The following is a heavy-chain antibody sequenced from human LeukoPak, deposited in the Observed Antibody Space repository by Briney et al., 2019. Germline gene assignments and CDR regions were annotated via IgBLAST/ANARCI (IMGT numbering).Heavy chain of an antibody. Sequence: GGSLRLSCAASGFTFSSYSMNWVRQAPGKGLEWVSYISSSSSTIYYADSVKGRFTISRDNAKNSLYLQMNSLRAEDTAVYYCARGGNSNLVRYWGQGTLVTVSS. CDR3: ARGGNSNLVRY. V-gene: IGHV3-48*01. CDR1: GFTFSSYS. J-gene: IGHJ4*02. CDR2: ISSSSSTI. D-gene: IGHD4-11*01.